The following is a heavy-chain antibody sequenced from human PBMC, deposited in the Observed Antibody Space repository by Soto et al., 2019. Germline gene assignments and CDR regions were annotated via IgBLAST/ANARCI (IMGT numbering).Heavy chain of an antibody. D-gene: IGHD3-10*01. V-gene: IGHV4-59*01. CDR1: GGSISSYY. CDR3: ARDGYDYYGSGSYGWFDP. J-gene: IGHJ5*02. Sequence: SETLSLTCTVSGGSISSYYWSWIRQPPGKGLEWIGYIYYSGSTNYNPSLKSRVTISVDTSKNQFSLKLSSVTAADTAVYYCARDGYDYYGSGSYGWFDPWGQGTLVTVSS. CDR2: IYYSGST.